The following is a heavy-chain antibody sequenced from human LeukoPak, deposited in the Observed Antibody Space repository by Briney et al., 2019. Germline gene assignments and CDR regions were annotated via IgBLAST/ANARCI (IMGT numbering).Heavy chain of an antibody. CDR2: IHYSGRI. CDR3: SRGTDAYKCGNS. V-gene: IGHV4-34*01. D-gene: IGHD5-24*01. CDR1: GGSFSGYY. J-gene: IGHJ4*02. Sequence: SETLSLTCAVYGGSFSGYYWTWIRQPPGKGLEWIGEIHYSGRINYNPSLKSRVTISADTSNNHFSLKMNSVTAADTAVYYCSRGTDAYKCGNSWGQGTLVTVYS.